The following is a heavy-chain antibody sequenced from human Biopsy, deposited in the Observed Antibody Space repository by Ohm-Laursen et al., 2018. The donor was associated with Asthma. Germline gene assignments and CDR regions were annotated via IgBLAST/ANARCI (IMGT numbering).Heavy chain of an antibody. D-gene: IGHD4-17*01. Sequence: SLRLSCTVSGFTFSSYSMNWVRQAPGKGLEWVSYISSSSSAIYYADSVKGRFTISRDNAKNSLYLQMNSLRDEDTAVYYCARPRWGPYGYWGQGTLVTVSS. V-gene: IGHV3-48*02. CDR1: GFTFSSYS. CDR3: ARPRWGPYGY. J-gene: IGHJ4*02. CDR2: ISSSSSAI.